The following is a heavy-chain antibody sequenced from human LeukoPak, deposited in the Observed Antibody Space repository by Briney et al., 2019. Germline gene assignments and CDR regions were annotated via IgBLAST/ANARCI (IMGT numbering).Heavy chain of an antibody. Sequence: GGSLRLPCAASGFTFSSYSMSWVRQAPGKGLEWVSSVSSIGISSYYADSVKGRFTISRDNSQNTLYLQMNSLRAEDTAIYYCAKDMGSRATNLDYWGQGTLVTVSS. CDR3: AKDMGSRATNLDY. CDR2: VSSIGISS. D-gene: IGHD1-26*01. J-gene: IGHJ4*02. V-gene: IGHV3-23*01. CDR1: GFTFSSYS.